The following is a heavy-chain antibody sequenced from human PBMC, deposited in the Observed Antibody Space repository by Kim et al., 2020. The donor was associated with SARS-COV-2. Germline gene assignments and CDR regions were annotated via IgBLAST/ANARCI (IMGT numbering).Heavy chain of an antibody. CDR3: AGTSGSSGYYYIDWYFDL. V-gene: IGHV1-69*13. Sequence: SVKVSCKASGGTFSSYAISWVRQAPGQGLEWMGGIIPIFGTANYAQKFQGRVTITADESTSTAYMELSSLRSEDTAVYYCAGTSGSSGYYYIDWYFDLWGRGTLVTVSS. D-gene: IGHD3-22*01. J-gene: IGHJ2*01. CDR1: GGTFSSYA. CDR2: IIPIFGTA.